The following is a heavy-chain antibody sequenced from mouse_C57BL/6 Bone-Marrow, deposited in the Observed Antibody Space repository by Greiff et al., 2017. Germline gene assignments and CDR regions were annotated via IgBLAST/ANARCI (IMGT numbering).Heavy chain of an antibody. CDR3: ERGTTVVYCDY. J-gene: IGHJ2*01. D-gene: IGHD1-1*01. V-gene: IGHV5-17*01. CDR2: ISSGSSNI. CDR1: GFTFSDYG. Sequence: EVKLEESGGGLVKPGGSLKLSCAASGFTFSDYGMHWVRQAPEKGLEWVAYISSGSSNIYYADTVKGRFTISRDNAKNTLFLQMTSLRSEDTAMYYCERGTTVVYCDYWGQGTTLTVSS.